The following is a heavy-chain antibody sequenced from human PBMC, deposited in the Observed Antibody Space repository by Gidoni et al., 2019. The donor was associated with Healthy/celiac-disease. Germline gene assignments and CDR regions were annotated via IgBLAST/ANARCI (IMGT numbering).Heavy chain of an antibody. Sequence: QLQLQESGSGLVKPSQTLSLTCAVSGGSISSGDYSWSWIRQPPGKGLEWIGYIYHSGSTYYNPSLKSRVTISVDRSKNQFSLKLSSVTAADTAVYYCASTTTVTMSRRWGDAFDIWGQGTMVTVSS. CDR2: IYHSGST. D-gene: IGHD4-17*01. CDR3: ASTTTVTMSRRWGDAFDI. J-gene: IGHJ3*02. V-gene: IGHV4-30-2*01. CDR1: GGSISSGDYS.